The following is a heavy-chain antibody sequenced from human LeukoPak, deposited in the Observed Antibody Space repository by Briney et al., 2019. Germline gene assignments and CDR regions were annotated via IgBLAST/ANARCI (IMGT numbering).Heavy chain of an antibody. D-gene: IGHD1-26*01. J-gene: IGHJ4*02. CDR2: TYFRSKWYY. Sequence: SQTLSLTCAISGDCVSSDSAAWNWIRQSPSRGLEWLARTYFRSKWYYDYALAVKGRITINPDTSKNQFSLQLNSVTPEDTAVYFCARDPVGGSTIFDSWGQGTLVTVSS. V-gene: IGHV6-1*01. CDR3: ARDPVGGSTIFDS. CDR1: GDCVSSDSAA.